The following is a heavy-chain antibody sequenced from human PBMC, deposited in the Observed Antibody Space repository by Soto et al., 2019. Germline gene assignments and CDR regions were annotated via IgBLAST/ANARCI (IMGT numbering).Heavy chain of an antibody. CDR1: GGSISSYY. J-gene: IGHJ4*02. CDR2: IYYGGST. V-gene: IGHV4-59*01. Sequence: KTSETLSLTCTVSGGSISSYYWSWIRQPPGKGLEWIGYIYYGGSTNYNPSLKSRVTISVDTSKNQFSLKPSSVTAADTAVYYCARDSKAVAGKVFDYWGQGTLVTVSS. D-gene: IGHD6-19*01. CDR3: ARDSKAVAGKVFDY.